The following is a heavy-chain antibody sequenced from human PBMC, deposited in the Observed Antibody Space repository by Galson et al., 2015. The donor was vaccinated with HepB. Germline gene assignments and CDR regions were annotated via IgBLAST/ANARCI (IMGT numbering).Heavy chain of an antibody. CDR3: TRDFTYCGGDCTAFDI. CDR2: INTDGSTT. V-gene: IGHV3-74*01. CDR1: GFTFNNYW. J-gene: IGHJ3*02. Sequence: SLRLSCAVSGFTFNNYWVHWVRQAPGKGLVWVSCINTDGSTTTYADSVRGRFTISRDNAKNTLYLQMNSLRAEDTAVYYCTRDFTYCGGDCTAFDIWGQGTMVTVSS. D-gene: IGHD2-21*01.